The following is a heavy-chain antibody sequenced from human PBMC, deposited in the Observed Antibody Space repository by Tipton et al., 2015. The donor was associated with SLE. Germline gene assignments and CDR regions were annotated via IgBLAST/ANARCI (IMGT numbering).Heavy chain of an antibody. D-gene: IGHD6-6*01. Sequence: SLRLSCAASGFTFDDYAMHWVRQAPGKDLEWVSGISWNSGSIGYADSVKGRFTISRDNAKNSLYLQMNSLRAEDMALYYCAKANLGTYAARGHDAFDIWGQGTMVTVSS. CDR2: ISWNSGSI. CDR3: AKANLGTYAARGHDAFDI. V-gene: IGHV3-9*03. J-gene: IGHJ3*02. CDR1: GFTFDDYA.